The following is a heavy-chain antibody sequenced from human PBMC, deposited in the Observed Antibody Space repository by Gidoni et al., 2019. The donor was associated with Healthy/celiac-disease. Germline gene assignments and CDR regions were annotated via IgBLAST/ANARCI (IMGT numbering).Heavy chain of an antibody. Sequence: QLQLQESGSGLVKPSQTLSLTCAVSGGSISSGGYSWRWIRQPPGKGLEWIGYIYHSGSTYYNPSLKSRVTISVDRSKNQFALKLSSVTAADTAVYYCARGRHIVVVPAAMLNWFDPWGQGTLVTVSS. V-gene: IGHV4-30-2*01. J-gene: IGHJ5*02. CDR1: GGSISSGGYS. CDR2: IYHSGST. D-gene: IGHD2-2*01. CDR3: ARGRHIVVVPAAMLNWFDP.